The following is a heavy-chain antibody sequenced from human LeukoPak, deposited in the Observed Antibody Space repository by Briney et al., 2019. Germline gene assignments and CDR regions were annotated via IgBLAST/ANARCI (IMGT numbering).Heavy chain of an antibody. CDR2: INPNGADT. J-gene: IGHJ4*02. D-gene: IGHD2-15*01. CDR1: GYTFTGYC. CDR3: ARDFTGLLPPRYYFDY. Sequence: ASVKISCKASGYTFTGYCMHWVRQAPGQRLEWMGWINPNGADTNYAQKFQGRVTMTRDTSISTAYMELSRLRSDDTALYYCARDFTGLLPPRYYFDYWGQGTLVTVSS. V-gene: IGHV1-2*02.